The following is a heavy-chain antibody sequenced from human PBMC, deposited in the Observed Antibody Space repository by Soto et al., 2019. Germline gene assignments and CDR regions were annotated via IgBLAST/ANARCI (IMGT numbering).Heavy chain of an antibody. V-gene: IGHV3-23*01. CDR3: ENGVPYQRPTFYACFDP. Sequence: EVQLLESGGGLVQPGGSLRLTCAASGFTFSSYAMSWVRQTPGKGLEWVSGISGSDGTTHYADSVKGRFTISRDNSKNTLYLQMNSLRAEDKAVYYCENGVPYQRPTFYACFDPWGQGTLVTVSS. J-gene: IGHJ5*02. CDR2: ISGSDGTT. D-gene: IGHD6-25*01. CDR1: GFTFSSYA.